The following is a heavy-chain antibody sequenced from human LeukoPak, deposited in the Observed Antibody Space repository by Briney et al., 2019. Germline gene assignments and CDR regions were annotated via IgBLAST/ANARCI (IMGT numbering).Heavy chain of an antibody. CDR3: ARDQYTNSGNWFDP. Sequence: PGGSLRLSCAASGFTFSSYSMNWVRQAPGKGLEWVSSISSSSSYIYYADSVKGRFTISRDNAKNSLYLQMNSLRAEDTAVYFCARDQYTNSGNWFDPWGQGTLVTVSS. V-gene: IGHV3-21*01. J-gene: IGHJ5*02. CDR1: GFTFSSYS. D-gene: IGHD7-27*01. CDR2: ISSSSSYI.